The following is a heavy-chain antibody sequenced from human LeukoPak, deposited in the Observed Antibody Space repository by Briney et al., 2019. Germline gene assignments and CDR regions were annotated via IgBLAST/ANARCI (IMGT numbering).Heavy chain of an antibody. J-gene: IGHJ5*02. CDR3: ARDGSRAGIFGVVIIGNWFDP. CDR2: INTNTGNP. CDR1: GYTFTSYA. D-gene: IGHD3-3*01. V-gene: IGHV7-4-1*02. Sequence: ASVKVSCKASGYTFTSYAMNWVRQAPGQGLEWMGWINTNTGNPTYAQGFTGRFVFSLDTSVSTAYLQISSLKAEDTAVYYCARDGSRAGIFGVVIIGNWFDPWGQGTLVTVSS.